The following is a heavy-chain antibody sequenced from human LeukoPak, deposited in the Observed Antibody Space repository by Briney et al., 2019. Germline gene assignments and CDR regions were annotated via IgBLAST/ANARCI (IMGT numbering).Heavy chain of an antibody. V-gene: IGHV6-1*01. D-gene: IGHD2-8*02. CDR3: ARGTGTFDY. CDR2: TYYRSKWYN. Sequence: SQTLSLTCAIPGDSVSSNSAAWSWIRQSPSRGLEWLGRTYYRSKWYNDYTVSVKSRITINPDTSKNQFSLQLNSVTPEDTAVYYCARGTGTFDYWGQGTLVTVSS. J-gene: IGHJ4*02. CDR1: GDSVSSNSAA.